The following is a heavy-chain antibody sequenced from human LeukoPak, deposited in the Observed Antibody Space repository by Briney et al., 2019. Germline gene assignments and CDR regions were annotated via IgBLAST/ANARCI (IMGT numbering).Heavy chain of an antibody. CDR1: GDSVSSNSAA. Sequence: SQTLSLTCAISGDSVSSNSAAWNWIRQSPSRGLEWLGRTYYRSKWYNDCAVSVKSRITINPDTSKNQFSLQLNSVTPEDTAVYYCARGDCSSTSCYSANWFDPWGQGTLVTVSS. D-gene: IGHD2-2*02. CDR2: TYYRSKWYN. CDR3: ARGDCSSTSCYSANWFDP. J-gene: IGHJ5*02. V-gene: IGHV6-1*01.